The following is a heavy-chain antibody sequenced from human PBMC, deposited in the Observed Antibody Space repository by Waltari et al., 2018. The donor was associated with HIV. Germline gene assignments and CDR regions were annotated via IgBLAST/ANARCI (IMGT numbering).Heavy chain of an antibody. V-gene: IGHV5-51*01. D-gene: IGHD1-26*01. CDR3: ARQESIVGGTGWHPFDY. CDR2: IYPGDSDT. J-gene: IGHJ4*02. CDR1: GYSFPSYW. Sequence: EVQLVQSGAEVKKPGESLKISCRGSGYSFPSYWSGWVRQMPGKGLEWMGIIYPGDSDTRYSPSFQGQVTISADKSISTAYLQWSSLKASDTAMYYCARQESIVGGTGWHPFDYWGQGTLVTVSS.